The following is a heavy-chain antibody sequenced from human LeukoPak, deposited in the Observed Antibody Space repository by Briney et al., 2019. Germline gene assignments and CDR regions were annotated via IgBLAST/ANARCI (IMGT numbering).Heavy chain of an antibody. V-gene: IGHV4-61*05. CDR1: GGSISSSSYY. D-gene: IGHD6-13*01. J-gene: IGHJ4*02. CDR3: ARGTSSWYRFDY. Sequence: PSETLSLTCTVSGGSISSSSYYWGWIRQPPGKGLEWIAYIYDSESTNYNPSLRSRVTISADASKNQLSLKLTSVTAADTAVYYCARGTSSWYRFDYWGQGTLVTVSS. CDR2: IYDSEST.